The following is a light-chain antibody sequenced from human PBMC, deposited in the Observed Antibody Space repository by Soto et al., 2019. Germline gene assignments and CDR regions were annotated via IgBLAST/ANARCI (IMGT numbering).Light chain of an antibody. CDR1: QSISSW. CDR2: DAS. CDR3: QQYSTYTPRT. Sequence: MQMTEYPSTLSASVGDRVTITCRASQSISSWLAWYQQKAGKAPKLLIYDASTLESGVPSRFSGSGSGTEFTLTISSLQPDDFATYYCQQYSTYTPRTFGQGTKVDI. V-gene: IGKV1-5*01. J-gene: IGKJ1*01.